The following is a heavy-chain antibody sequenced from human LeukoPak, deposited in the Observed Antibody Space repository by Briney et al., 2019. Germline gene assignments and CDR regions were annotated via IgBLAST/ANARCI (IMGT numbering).Heavy chain of an antibody. V-gene: IGHV4-34*01. Sequence: PSETLSLTCAVYGGSFSGYYWSWIRQSPGKGLEWIGEINHYGSTNYNPSLKSRVTLSVDTSKNQFSLRLRSVTAADTAVYYCARDQEVPNNNYGYYYYMDVWGKGTTVTVSS. CDR1: GGSFSGYY. CDR2: INHYGST. D-gene: IGHD3-16*01. CDR3: ARDQEVPNNNYGYYYYMDV. J-gene: IGHJ6*03.